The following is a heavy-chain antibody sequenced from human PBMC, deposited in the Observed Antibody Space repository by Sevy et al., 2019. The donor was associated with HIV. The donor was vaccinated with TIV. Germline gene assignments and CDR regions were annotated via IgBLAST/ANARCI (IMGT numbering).Heavy chain of an antibody. J-gene: IGHJ6*02. CDR3: ARADADCSSTSCYSGYDFWSGYPTYGMDV. Sequence: GGSLRLSCAASGFTVSSNYMSWVRQAPGKGLEWVSVIYSGGSTYYADSVKGRFTISRDNSKNTLYLQMNSLRAEDTAVYYCARADADCSSTSCYSGYDFWSGYPTYGMDVWGQWTTVTVSS. CDR1: GFTVSSNY. D-gene: IGHD2-2*02. V-gene: IGHV3-53*01. CDR2: IYSGGST.